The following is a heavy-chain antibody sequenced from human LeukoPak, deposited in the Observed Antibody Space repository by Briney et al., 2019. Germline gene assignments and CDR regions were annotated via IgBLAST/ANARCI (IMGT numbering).Heavy chain of an antibody. CDR1: GFTFSIYA. Sequence: GGSLRLSCAASGFTFSIYAMNWVRQAPGKGLEWVSTISGSGGSKHYADSVEGRFTISRDNSKKTVYLQMNSLRAEDTAIYYCAKLTSASGAYGVDVWGQGTTVTVSS. J-gene: IGHJ6*02. CDR2: ISGSGGSK. V-gene: IGHV3-23*01. D-gene: IGHD3-10*01. CDR3: AKLTSASGAYGVDV.